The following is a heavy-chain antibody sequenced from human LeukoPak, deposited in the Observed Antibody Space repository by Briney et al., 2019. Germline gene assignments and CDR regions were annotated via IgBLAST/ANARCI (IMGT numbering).Heavy chain of an antibody. Sequence: PSDTLSLTCTVSGGSLSSGDYYWSWIRQEPGKGLEGMGKIHHSGSTNCNASLNSRVMISVDRTANNTALKVRSVTAADTAVYYCARDAIDSNYFDHWGQGTLVTVSS. CDR2: IHHSGST. CDR1: GGSLSSGDYY. J-gene: IGHJ4*02. V-gene: IGHV4-31*03. D-gene: IGHD5-18*01. CDR3: ARDAIDSNYFDH.